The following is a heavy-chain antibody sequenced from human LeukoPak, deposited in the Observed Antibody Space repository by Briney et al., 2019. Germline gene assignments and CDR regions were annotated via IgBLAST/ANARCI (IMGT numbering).Heavy chain of an antibody. D-gene: IGHD3-3*01. J-gene: IGHJ4*02. CDR3: ARVDYDFWSGSSGY. CDR1: GYTFTSYG. V-gene: IGHV1-18*01. Sequence: VASVKVSCKASGYTFTSYGISWVRQAPGQGLEWMGWISAYNGNTNYAQKLQGRVTMTTDTSTSTAYMELRSLRSDDTAVYYCARVDYDFWSGSSGYWGQGTLVTVSS. CDR2: ISAYNGNT.